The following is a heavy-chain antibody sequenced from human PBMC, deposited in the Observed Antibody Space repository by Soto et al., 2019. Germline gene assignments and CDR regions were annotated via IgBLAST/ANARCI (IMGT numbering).Heavy chain of an antibody. V-gene: IGHV6-1*01. CDR1: GDSVSSNSAA. CDR2: TYYRSKWYN. Sequence: SQTLSLTCAISGDSVSSNSAAWNWIRQSPSRGLEWLGRTYYRSKWYNDYAVSVKSRITINPDTSKNQFSLQLNSVTPEDTAVYYCARDRGYCSGGSCYSVWFDPWGQGTLVTVSS. J-gene: IGHJ5*02. CDR3: ARDRGYCSGGSCYSVWFDP. D-gene: IGHD2-15*01.